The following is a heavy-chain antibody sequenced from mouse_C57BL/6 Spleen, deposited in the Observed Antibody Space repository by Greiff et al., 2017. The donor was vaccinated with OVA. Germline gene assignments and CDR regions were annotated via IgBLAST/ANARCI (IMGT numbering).Heavy chain of an antibody. Sequence: VQLQQSGAELVRPGASVKLSCTASGFNIKDYYMHWVKQRPEQGLEWIGRIDPADGDTEYAPKFQGKATMTADTSSNTAYLQLSSLTSEDTAVYYCTTNDGYYYYFDYWGQGTTLTVSS. D-gene: IGHD2-3*01. J-gene: IGHJ2*01. CDR2: IDPADGDT. CDR1: GFNIKDYY. CDR3: TTNDGYYYYFDY. V-gene: IGHV14-1*01.